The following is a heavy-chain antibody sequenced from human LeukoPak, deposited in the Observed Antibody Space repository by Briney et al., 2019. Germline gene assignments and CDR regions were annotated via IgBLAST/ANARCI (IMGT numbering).Heavy chain of an antibody. CDR3: VRGSFYGSGSSHVMFDY. V-gene: IGHV3-74*01. D-gene: IGHD3-10*01. CDR1: GFTLSNYW. CDR2: INSDGRST. Sequence: GSLRLSCAASGFTLSNYWMHWVRQVSGKGLVWVSRINSDGRSTSYADSVKGRFTISRDNAKNTLYLETNSLRVEDTAVYYCVRGSFYGSGSSHVMFDYWGQGTLVTVSS. J-gene: IGHJ4*02.